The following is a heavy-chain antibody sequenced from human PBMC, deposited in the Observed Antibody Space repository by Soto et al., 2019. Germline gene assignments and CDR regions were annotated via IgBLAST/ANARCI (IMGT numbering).Heavy chain of an antibody. J-gene: IGHJ5*02. Sequence: QVQLVQSGDEVKSPGASVKVSCEASGYTFTSYGISWVRQAPGQGLEWMGWISGYDAKTNYAQKLQGRVTMTTDTSTSTAYMELRSLRSDDTSVYYCARYDLWSGYYGITGWFDPWGQGTLVTVSS. D-gene: IGHD3-3*01. V-gene: IGHV1-18*01. CDR1: GYTFTSYG. CDR2: ISGYDAKT. CDR3: ARYDLWSGYYGITGWFDP.